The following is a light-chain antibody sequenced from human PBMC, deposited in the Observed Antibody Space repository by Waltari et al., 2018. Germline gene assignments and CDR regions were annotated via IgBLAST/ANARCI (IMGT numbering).Light chain of an antibody. Sequence: ALPQPASVSGSPGRSFPLPSPGTIYNFGVYNFFSCSQQHPGKAPQLLIYDVATRPSGVSDRFAASKSGNTASLTISGLQAEDEADYYCCSHRSGNTLGVFGGGTKLTVL. CDR2: DVA. CDR1: IYNFGVYNF. CDR3: CSHRSGNTLGV. V-gene: IGLV2-14*03. J-gene: IGLJ2*01.